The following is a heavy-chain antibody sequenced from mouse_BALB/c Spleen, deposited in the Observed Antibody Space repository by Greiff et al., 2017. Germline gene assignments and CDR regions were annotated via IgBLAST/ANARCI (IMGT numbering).Heavy chain of an antibody. J-gene: IGHJ3*01. CDR3: ARKELGKFMFGY. V-gene: IGHV1-4*02. CDR2: INPSSGYT. CDR1: GYTFTSYT. D-gene: IGHD4-1*01. Sequence: QLQQSAAELARPGASVKMSCKASGYTFTSYTMHWVKQRPGQGLEWIGYINPSSGYTEYNQKFKDKTTLTADKSSSTAYMQLSSLTSEDSAVYYCARKELGKFMFGYWGQGTLVTVSA.